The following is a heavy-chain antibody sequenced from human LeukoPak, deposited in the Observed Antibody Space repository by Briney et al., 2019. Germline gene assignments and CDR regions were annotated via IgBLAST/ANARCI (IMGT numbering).Heavy chain of an antibody. CDR2: TYYRSKWYN. CDR1: GXSVSRNSFA. Sequence: SQTLSLTCAISGXSVSRNSFAWNWIRQSPSRGLEWLGRTYYRSKWYNDYAVSVKSRITINPDTSKNQFSLQLNSVTPEDTAVYYCARDHDYGDYGTYEDYWGQGILVTVSS. J-gene: IGHJ4*02. V-gene: IGHV6-1*01. D-gene: IGHD4-17*01. CDR3: ARDHDYGDYGTYEDY.